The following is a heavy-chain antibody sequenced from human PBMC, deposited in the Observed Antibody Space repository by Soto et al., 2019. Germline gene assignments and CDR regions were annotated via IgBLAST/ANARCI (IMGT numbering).Heavy chain of an antibody. CDR2: IIPIFGTA. V-gene: IGHV1-69*13. Sequence: ASVKVSCKASGYTFTDYYLYWVRQAPGQGLEWMGGIIPIFGTANYAQKFQGRVTITADESTSTAYMELSSLRSEDTAVYYCARESRYCSGGSCYFLPGLDYWGQGTLVTVSS. D-gene: IGHD2-15*01. J-gene: IGHJ4*02. CDR3: ARESRYCSGGSCYFLPGLDY. CDR1: GYTFTDYY.